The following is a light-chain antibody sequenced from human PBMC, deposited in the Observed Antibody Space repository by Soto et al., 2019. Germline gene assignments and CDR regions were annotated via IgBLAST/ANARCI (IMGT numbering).Light chain of an antibody. Sequence: IVMTQSPANLSVSPGERATLYCRASQSVSSNLAWYQQKPGQAPRLLIFGASIRATGVPARFSAGGSGTEFTLTISSLQSEDFAIYYCQQYNDWPTYTFGQGTNLDIK. CDR2: GAS. V-gene: IGKV3-15*01. CDR3: QQYNDWPTYT. CDR1: QSVSSN. J-gene: IGKJ2*01.